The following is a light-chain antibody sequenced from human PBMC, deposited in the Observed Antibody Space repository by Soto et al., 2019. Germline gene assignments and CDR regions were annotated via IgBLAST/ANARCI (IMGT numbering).Light chain of an antibody. Sequence: EIVLTQSPVTLSLSPGERGTLSCRASQSVGTSLAWYQQKPGQAPRLLIYGASNRATGIPDRFSGSGSGTDFTLTISSLEPEDFAVYYCQQRSNWLTFGGGTKVDI. CDR3: QQRSNWLT. J-gene: IGKJ4*01. CDR2: GAS. V-gene: IGKV3-11*01. CDR1: QSVGTS.